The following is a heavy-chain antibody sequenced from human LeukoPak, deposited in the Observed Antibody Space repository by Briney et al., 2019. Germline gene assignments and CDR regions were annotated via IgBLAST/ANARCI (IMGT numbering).Heavy chain of an antibody. V-gene: IGHV4/OR15-8*01. D-gene: IGHD1-14*01. J-gene: IGHJ4*02. CDR1: GASIDSHSW. Sequence: SSETLSLTCAVSGASIDSHSWWSWVRQPPGKGLEWIGEIYHSGGANYKPSLKSRVTMSVDTSKNHFSLKLTSVTAADTAVYYCAYNRNFALDNWGQGTLVTVYS. CDR2: IYHSGGA. CDR3: AYNRNFALDN.